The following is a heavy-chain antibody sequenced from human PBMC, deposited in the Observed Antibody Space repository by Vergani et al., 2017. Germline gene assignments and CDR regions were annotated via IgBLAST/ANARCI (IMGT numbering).Heavy chain of an antibody. CDR1: GFNFDDYD. CDR3: AKDLSIAAAGPFDY. D-gene: IGHD6-13*01. J-gene: IGHJ4*02. V-gene: IGHV3-9*01. CDR2: ISWNSGSI. Sequence: EVQLVESGGGLVQPGRSLRLSCAASGFNFDDYDMHWVRQAPGKGLAWVSGISWNSGSIGYADPVKGRFTISRDNAKNSLYLQMNSLRAEDTALYYCAKDLSIAAAGPFDYWGQGTLVTVSS.